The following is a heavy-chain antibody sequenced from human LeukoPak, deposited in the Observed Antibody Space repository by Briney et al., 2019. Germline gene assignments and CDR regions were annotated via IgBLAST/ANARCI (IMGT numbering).Heavy chain of an antibody. J-gene: IGHJ5*02. CDR2: ISYSGST. CDR1: GGPISSSSYY. Sequence: SETLSLTCTVSGGPISSSSYYWGWIRQPPGKGLEWIGSISYSGSTYYNPSLKSRVTISVDTSKNQFSLKLSSVTAADTAVYYCARGLAARPIKFDPWGQGTLVTVSS. V-gene: IGHV4-39*07. D-gene: IGHD6-6*01. CDR3: ARGLAARPIKFDP.